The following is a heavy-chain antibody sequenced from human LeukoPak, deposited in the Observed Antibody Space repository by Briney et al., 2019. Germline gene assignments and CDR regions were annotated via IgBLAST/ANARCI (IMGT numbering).Heavy chain of an antibody. CDR2: INPRGGST. D-gene: IGHD1-26*01. CDR3: ARVRDWDLLRYFDS. CDR1: GYTFTSHF. Sequence: ASVKVSCKASGYTFTSHFMHWVRQAPGQGLEWMGIINPRGGSTSYTQKFQGRVTMTRDTSTSTVYMELSSLRSEDTAVYYCARVRDWDLLRYFDSWGQGTLVTVSS. V-gene: IGHV1-46*01. J-gene: IGHJ4*02.